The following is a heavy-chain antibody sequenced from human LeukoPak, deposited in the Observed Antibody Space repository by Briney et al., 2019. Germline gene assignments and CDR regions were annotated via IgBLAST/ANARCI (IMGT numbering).Heavy chain of an antibody. J-gene: IGHJ4*02. CDR3: ARVEVGAISVDY. Sequence: ASVKVSCKASGYTFTTYAISWVRQAPGQGLEWMGWISTYNGNTNYAQKFQGRVTMTRNTSITTAYMELSSLRSEDTAVYYCARVEVGAISVDYWGQGTLVTVSS. D-gene: IGHD1-26*01. V-gene: IGHV1-18*01. CDR1: GYTFTTYA. CDR2: ISTYNGNT.